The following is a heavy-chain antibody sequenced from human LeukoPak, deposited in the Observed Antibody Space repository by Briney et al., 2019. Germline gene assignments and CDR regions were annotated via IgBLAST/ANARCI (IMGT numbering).Heavy chain of an antibody. V-gene: IGHV4-30-4*01. CDR2: IYYSGST. Sequence: PSETLSLTCTVSGGSISSGDYYWSWIRQPPGKGLEWIGYIYYSGSTYYNPSLKSRVTISVDRSKNQFSLKLSSVTAADTAVYYCARVPIILRYFDYWGQGTLVTVSS. CDR3: ARVPIILRYFDY. D-gene: IGHD3-3*01. CDR1: GGSISSGDYY. J-gene: IGHJ4*02.